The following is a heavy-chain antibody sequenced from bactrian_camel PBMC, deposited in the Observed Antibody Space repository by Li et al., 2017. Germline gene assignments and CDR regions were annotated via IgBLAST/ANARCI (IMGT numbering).Heavy chain of an antibody. CDR1: GFTFSNNW. Sequence: HVQLVESGGGLVQPGGSLRLSCAASGFTFSNNWMHWVRQAPGKGLEWVSSIYSDGSTTYYADSVKGRFTISRDSAKNTIYLQMNSLKSEDTALYYCATDLPAIQALGIGYWGQGTQVTVS. CDR3: ATDLPAIQALGIGY. D-gene: IGHD3*01. V-gene: IGHV3S6*01. J-gene: IGHJ4*01. CDR2: IYSDGSTT.